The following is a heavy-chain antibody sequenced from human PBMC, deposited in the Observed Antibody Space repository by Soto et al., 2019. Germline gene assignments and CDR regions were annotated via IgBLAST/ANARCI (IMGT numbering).Heavy chain of an antibody. J-gene: IGHJ6*02. CDR3: ARFVRSCSATTCSTRADV. CDR1: GGFVNSDTHS. D-gene: IGHD2-2*01. CDR2: IYSGGST. Sequence: ASETLSLTCTVSGGFVNSDTHSWSWIRQTPGKRLEWIGFIYSGGSTKNPSLRSRVTMSVDTSKNQFSLKLRSVIVADTAVYHCARFVRSCSATTCSTRADVWGQGITVTVSS. V-gene: IGHV4-61*01.